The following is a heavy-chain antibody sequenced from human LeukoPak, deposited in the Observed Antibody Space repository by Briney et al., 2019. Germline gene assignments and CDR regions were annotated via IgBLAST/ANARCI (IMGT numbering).Heavy chain of an antibody. V-gene: IGHV4-59*02. CDR3: ARDPGVTGVSQHWHFDL. Sequence: SETLSLTCTVSGGSVTSYYWSWIRQPPGKGLEWIGRIYSSGSTNYNPSLKSRLTISADTSKNQFSLRLNSVTAADTAVYYCARDPGVTGVSQHWHFDLWGRGTLVTVSS. J-gene: IGHJ2*01. D-gene: IGHD3-10*01. CDR1: GGSVTSYY. CDR2: IYSSGST.